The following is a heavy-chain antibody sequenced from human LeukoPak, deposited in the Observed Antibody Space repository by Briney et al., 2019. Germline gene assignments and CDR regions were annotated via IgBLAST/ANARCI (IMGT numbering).Heavy chain of an antibody. Sequence: GGSLRLSCAASGFTFSTYWMSWVRQAPGEGLEWVANIKQDGSEKYYLDSVKGRFTISRDNAKNSLYLQMNSLRAEDTAVYFCTREAAAGIDYWGQGTLVTASS. CDR3: TREAAAGIDY. J-gene: IGHJ4*02. CDR1: GFTFSTYW. D-gene: IGHD6-13*01. CDR2: IKQDGSEK. V-gene: IGHV3-7*01.